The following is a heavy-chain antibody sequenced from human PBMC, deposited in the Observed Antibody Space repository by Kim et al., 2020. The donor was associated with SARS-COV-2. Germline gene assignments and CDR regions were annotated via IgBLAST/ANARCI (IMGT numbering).Heavy chain of an antibody. J-gene: IGHJ4*02. Sequence: AGGTFYADSVKGRFTISRDNSKNALYLQMNTLRAEDTAVYYCATRIFYDYWGQGTLVTVSS. CDR3: ATRIFYDY. V-gene: IGHV3-23*01. CDR2: AGGT. D-gene: IGHD3-3*01.